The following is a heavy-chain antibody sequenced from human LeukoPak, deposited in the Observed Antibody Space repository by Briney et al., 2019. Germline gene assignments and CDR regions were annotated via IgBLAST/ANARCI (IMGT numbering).Heavy chain of an antibody. D-gene: IGHD6-13*01. CDR1: GYTLTELS. CDR3: ARSPSRAAALDY. V-gene: IGHV1-24*01. CDR2: FDPEDGET. Sequence: ASVTVSCKVSGYTLTELSMHWVRQAPGKGLEWMGGFDPEDGETIYAQKFQGRVTMTWDTSTSTVYMELSSLRSEDTAVYYCARSPSRAAALDYWGQGTLVTVSS. J-gene: IGHJ4*02.